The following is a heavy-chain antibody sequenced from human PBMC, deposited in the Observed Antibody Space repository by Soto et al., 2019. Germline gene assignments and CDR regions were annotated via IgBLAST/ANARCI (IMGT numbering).Heavy chain of an antibody. CDR1: GGSISSYY. CDR2: IYYSGNT. Sequence: PSETLSLTCTVSGGSISSYYWCWIRQPPGKGLEWIGYIYYSGNTNYNSSLRSRVTISVDTSKRQLSLKLNSVTVADTAVYYCARSAYCGSGCYYYFDYWGPGTLVTVSS. D-gene: IGHD2-21*02. J-gene: IGHJ4*02. V-gene: IGHV4-59*01. CDR3: ARSAYCGSGCYYYFDY.